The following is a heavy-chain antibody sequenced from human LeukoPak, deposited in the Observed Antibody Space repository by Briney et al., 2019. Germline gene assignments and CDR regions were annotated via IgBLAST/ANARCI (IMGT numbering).Heavy chain of an antibody. V-gene: IGHV4-39*07. CDR1: GGSISSGDYY. CDR2: INHSGST. CDR3: AGGTLPTNWFDP. D-gene: IGHD2-15*01. Sequence: SETLSLTCTVSGGSISSGDYYWSWIRQPPGKGLEWIGEINHSGSTNYNPSLKSRVTISVDTSKNQFSLKLSSVTAADTAVYYCAGGTLPTNWFDPWGQGTLVTVSS. J-gene: IGHJ5*02.